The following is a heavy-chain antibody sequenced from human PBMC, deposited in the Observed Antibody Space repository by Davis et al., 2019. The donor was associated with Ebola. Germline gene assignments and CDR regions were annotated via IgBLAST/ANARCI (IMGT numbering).Heavy chain of an antibody. CDR1: GGSISSGGYS. D-gene: IGHD3-22*01. V-gene: IGHV4-30-2*05. Sequence: MPSETLSLTCAVSGGSISSGGYSWSWIRQPPGKGLEWIGYISYSGSTYYNPSLKSRVTISVDTSKKQFSLKLSSVTAADTAVYYCAREKGKNYYDSSGEFDPWGQGTLVTVSS. CDR2: ISYSGST. J-gene: IGHJ5*02. CDR3: AREKGKNYYDSSGEFDP.